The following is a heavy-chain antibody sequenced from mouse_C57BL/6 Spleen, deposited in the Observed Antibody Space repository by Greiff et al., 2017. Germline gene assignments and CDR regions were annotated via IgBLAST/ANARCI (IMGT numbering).Heavy chain of an antibody. CDR3: ARGGTAQVSFDY. D-gene: IGHD3-2*02. CDR2: ISYDGSN. CDR1: GYSITSGYY. V-gene: IGHV3-6*01. Sequence: EVKLMESGPGLVKPSQSLSLTCSVTGYSITSGYYWNWIRQFPGNKLEWMGYISYDGSNNYNPSLKNRISITRDTSKNQFFLKLNSVTTEDTATYYCARGGTAQVSFDYWGQGTTLTVSS. J-gene: IGHJ2*01.